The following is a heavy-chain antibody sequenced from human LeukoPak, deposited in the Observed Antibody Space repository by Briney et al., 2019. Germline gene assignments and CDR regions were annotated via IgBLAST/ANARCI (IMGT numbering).Heavy chain of an antibody. J-gene: IGHJ4*02. Sequence: GESLKISCKAYGYSFTTDWIGWVRQMPGKGLERMGVISPAESDTRYSPSFQGQVTISADKSISTAYLQWSSLEASDTAMYYCARVPSQGGDYNLDHWGQGTLVTVSS. V-gene: IGHV5-51*01. CDR3: ARVPSQGGDYNLDH. CDR1: GYSFTTDW. D-gene: IGHD2-21*02. CDR2: ISPAESDT.